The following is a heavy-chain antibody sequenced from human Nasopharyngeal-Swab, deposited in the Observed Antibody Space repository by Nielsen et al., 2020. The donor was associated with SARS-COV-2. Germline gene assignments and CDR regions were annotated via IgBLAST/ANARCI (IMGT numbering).Heavy chain of an antibody. CDR2: ISHNSGT. Sequence: SETLSLTCTVSGVSITSQYWSWIPQPPGKGLEWIGYISHNSGTSYNPSLKSRVTMFMDTSKTQFSLRLTSVTAADTAVYYCAKEGATGWFDPCGQGTLVTVSS. J-gene: IGHJ5*02. CDR1: GVSITSQY. V-gene: IGHV4-59*11. CDR3: AKEGATGWFDP.